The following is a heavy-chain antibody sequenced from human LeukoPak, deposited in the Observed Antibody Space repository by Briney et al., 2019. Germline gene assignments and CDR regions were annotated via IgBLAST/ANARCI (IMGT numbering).Heavy chain of an antibody. V-gene: IGHV1-3*01. Sequence: GASVKVSCKASGYTFTSYAMHCVRQAPGQRLEWMGWINAGNGNTKYSQKFQGRVTITRDTSACTAYMELSSLRSEDTAVYYCAREGTMIVPGFDCWGQGTLVTVSS. J-gene: IGHJ4*02. CDR2: INAGNGNT. CDR3: AREGTMIVPGFDC. CDR1: GYTFTSYA. D-gene: IGHD3-22*01.